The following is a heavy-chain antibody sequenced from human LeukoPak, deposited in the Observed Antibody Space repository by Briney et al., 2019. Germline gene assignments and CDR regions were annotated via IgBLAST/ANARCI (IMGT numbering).Heavy chain of an antibody. J-gene: IGHJ5*02. V-gene: IGHV1-2*02. CDR2: INTNSGAT. CDR3: ARGRFGEWDNWFDP. D-gene: IGHD3-10*01. Sequence: ASVKVSFKASGYTFTFYDIHWVRQAPGQGLEWMAWINTNSGATNYAQKFQGRVSMTRDTSISTAYMALSRLTSDDTAVYFCARGRFGEWDNWFDPWGQGALVTVSS. CDR1: GYTFTFYD.